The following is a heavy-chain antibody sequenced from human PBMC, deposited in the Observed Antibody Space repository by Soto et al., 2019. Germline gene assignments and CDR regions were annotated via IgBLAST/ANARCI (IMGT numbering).Heavy chain of an antibody. CDR3: ARADPLVPAAMNWFDP. V-gene: IGHV4-59*01. CDR1: GGSISSYY. CDR2: IYYSGST. Sequence: SETLSLTCTVSGGSISSYYWSWIRQPPGKGLEWIGYIYYSGSTNYNPSLKSRVTISVDTSKNQFSLKLSSVTAADTAVYYCARADPLVPAAMNWFDPWGQGTLVTVSS. D-gene: IGHD2-2*01. J-gene: IGHJ5*02.